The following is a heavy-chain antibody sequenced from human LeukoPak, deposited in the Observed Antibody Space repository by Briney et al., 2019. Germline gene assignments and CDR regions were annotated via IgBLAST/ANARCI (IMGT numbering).Heavy chain of an antibody. D-gene: IGHD3-22*01. J-gene: IGHJ4*02. CDR3: ASDYHDSSGYLPKDYFVY. CDR1: GGTFSSYA. CDR2: IIPIFGIA. Sequence: SVKVSCKASGGTFSSYAISWVRQAPGQGLEWMARIIPIFGIANYAQKFQGRVTITADKSTSTAYMELSSLRSEDTAVYYCASDYHDSSGYLPKDYFVYWGQGTLVSVSS. V-gene: IGHV1-69*17.